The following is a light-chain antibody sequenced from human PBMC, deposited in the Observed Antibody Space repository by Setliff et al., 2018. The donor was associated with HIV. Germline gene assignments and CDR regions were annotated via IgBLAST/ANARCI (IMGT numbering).Light chain of an antibody. Sequence: QSVLTQPRSVSGSPGQSATLSCTGSSSDVGAYNYVSWYQQYPGKAPKLIIYDVSKRPSGVPDRFSGSKSGDTASLTISGLQSEDEADYYCCSYAGTYTYIFGSGTKVTVL. CDR2: DVS. V-gene: IGLV2-11*01. CDR1: SSDVGAYNY. CDR3: CSYAGTYTYI. J-gene: IGLJ1*01.